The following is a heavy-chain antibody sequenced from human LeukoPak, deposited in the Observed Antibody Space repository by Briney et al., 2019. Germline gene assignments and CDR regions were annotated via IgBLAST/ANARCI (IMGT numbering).Heavy chain of an antibody. CDR1: GYTFTGYY. CDR2: INPNSGGT. D-gene: IGHD6-13*01. CDR3: ARALKQLVSAPLGC. V-gene: IGHV1-2*02. Sequence: ASVTVSCKASGYTFTGYYMHWVRQAPGQGLEWMGWINPNSGGTNYAQKFQGRVTMTRDTSISTAYMELSRQRSDDTAVYYCARALKQLVSAPLGCWGQGTLVTVSS. J-gene: IGHJ4*02.